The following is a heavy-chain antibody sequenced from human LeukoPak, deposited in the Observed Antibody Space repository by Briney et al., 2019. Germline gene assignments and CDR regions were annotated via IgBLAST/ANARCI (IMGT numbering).Heavy chain of an antibody. CDR1: GGSISRGDYY. J-gene: IGHJ5*02. CDR3: ARERGSGSYYNEAPNWFDP. CDR2: IYYSGST. Sequence: SETLSLTCTVSGGSISRGDYYWSWIRQPPGKGLEWIGYIYYSGSTYYNPSLKSRVTISVDTSKNQFSLKLSSVTAADTAVYYCARERGSGSYYNEAPNWFDPWGQGTLVTVSS. V-gene: IGHV4-30-4*01. D-gene: IGHD3-10*01.